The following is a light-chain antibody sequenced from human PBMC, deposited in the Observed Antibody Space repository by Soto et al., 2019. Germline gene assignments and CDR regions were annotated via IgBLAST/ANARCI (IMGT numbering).Light chain of an antibody. V-gene: IGLV1-51*01. CDR2: DNN. Sequence: QSVLTQPPSVSAAPGQKVTISCSGSNSNIGNNYVSWYQQLPGTAPKLLIYDNNKRPSGIPDRFSGSKSGTSATLGITGLQTGDEADYYCATWDSSLTAVFGGGTKLTVL. CDR1: NSNIGNNY. CDR3: ATWDSSLTAV. J-gene: IGLJ3*02.